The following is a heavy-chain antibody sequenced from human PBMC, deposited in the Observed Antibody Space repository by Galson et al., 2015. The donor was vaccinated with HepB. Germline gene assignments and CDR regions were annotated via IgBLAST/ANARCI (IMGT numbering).Heavy chain of an antibody. CDR3: ARLPAANIYYYYYMDV. CDR2: ISTTSSYT. Sequence: SLRLSCAASGFTFSDYYMSWIRQAPGKGLEWVSFISTTSSYTNYADSVKGRFTISRDNAKNLLYLQMNSLRAEDTALYYCARLPAANIYYYYYMDVWGKGTTVTVSS. J-gene: IGHJ6*03. CDR1: GFTFSDYY. V-gene: IGHV3-11*06. D-gene: IGHD2-2*01.